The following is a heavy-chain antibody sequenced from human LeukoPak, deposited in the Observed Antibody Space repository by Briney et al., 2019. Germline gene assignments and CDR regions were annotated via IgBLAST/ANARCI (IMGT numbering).Heavy chain of an antibody. V-gene: IGHV3-15*01. J-gene: IGHJ4*02. CDR1: GGSISSHY. CDR2: IKSKSDGGTT. CDR3: TTDRFF. Sequence: PSETLSLTCTVSGGSISSHYWSWIRQPPGKGLEWVGRIKSKSDGGTTDYAAPVKGRFTISRGDSKATLYLQMNNLKTEDTAVYYCTTDRFFWGQGTLVTVSS.